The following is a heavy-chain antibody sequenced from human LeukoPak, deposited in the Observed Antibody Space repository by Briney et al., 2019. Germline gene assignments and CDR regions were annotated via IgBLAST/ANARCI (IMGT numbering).Heavy chain of an antibody. Sequence: PGGFQRLSCAASGFTVSSNYMSWVRQAPGKGLEWVSVIYSGGSTYYADSVKGRFTISRDNSKNTLYLQMNSLRAEDTAVYYCARVGYGDYLYFDYWGQGTLVTVSS. J-gene: IGHJ4*02. V-gene: IGHV3-66*01. CDR3: ARVGYGDYLYFDY. CDR1: GFTVSSNY. CDR2: IYSGGST. D-gene: IGHD4-17*01.